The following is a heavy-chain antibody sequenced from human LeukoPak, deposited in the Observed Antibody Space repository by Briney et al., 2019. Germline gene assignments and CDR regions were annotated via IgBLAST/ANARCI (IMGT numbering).Heavy chain of an antibody. Sequence: AGGSLRLSCAASGFTFSNYDMHWVRQDIGKGLEWVSAIGTAGDTYYAGSVKGRFTISRENPKNSLYHQMNSLRAGDTAVYYCVRVVSGFSSYYFDYWGQGTLVTVSS. V-gene: IGHV3-13*01. CDR2: IGTAGDT. J-gene: IGHJ4*02. CDR1: GFTFSNYD. CDR3: VRVVSGFSSYYFDY. D-gene: IGHD6-19*01.